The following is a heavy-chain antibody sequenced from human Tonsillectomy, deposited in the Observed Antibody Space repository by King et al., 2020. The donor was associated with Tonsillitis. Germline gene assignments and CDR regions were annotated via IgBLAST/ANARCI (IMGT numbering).Heavy chain of an antibody. CDR3: AGYGDDDFDY. CDR2: ISYDGSNK. CDR1: GFTFSSYG. V-gene: IGHV3-33*05. D-gene: IGHD4-17*01. J-gene: IGHJ4*02. Sequence: VQLVESGGGVVQPGRSLRLSCAASGFTFSSYGMHWVRQAPGKGLEWVAVISYDGSNKYYADSVKGRFTISRDNSKNTLYLQMNSLRAEDTAVYYCAGYGDDDFDYWGQGTLVTVSS.